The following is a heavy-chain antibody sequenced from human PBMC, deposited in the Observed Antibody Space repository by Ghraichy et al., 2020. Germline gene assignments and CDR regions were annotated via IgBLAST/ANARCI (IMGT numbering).Heavy chain of an antibody. CDR1: GFTFSSYA. J-gene: IGHJ6*03. CDR3: AKGPGGHTVTTEYYYYYYYMDV. Sequence: GGSLRLSCAASGFTFSSYAMSWVRQAPGKGLEWVSAISGSGGSTYYADSVKGRFTISRDNSKNTLYLQMNSLRAEDTAVYYCAKGPGGHTVTTEYYYYYYYMDVWGKGTTVTVSS. CDR2: ISGSGGST. V-gene: IGHV3-23*01. D-gene: IGHD4-11*01.